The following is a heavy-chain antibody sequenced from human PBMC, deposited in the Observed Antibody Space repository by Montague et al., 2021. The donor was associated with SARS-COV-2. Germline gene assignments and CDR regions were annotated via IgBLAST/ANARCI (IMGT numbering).Heavy chain of an antibody. Sequence: SLRLSCAASGFTFSSYAMHWVRQAPGKGLEWVAVISYDGSNEYYADSVKGRFTISRDNSKNTLYLQMNSLRAEDTAVYYCARELTYYGMDVWGQGTTVTVSS. D-gene: IGHD2-21*02. V-gene: IGHV3-30-3*01. J-gene: IGHJ6*02. CDR1: GFTFSSYA. CDR2: ISYDGSNE. CDR3: ARELTYYGMDV.